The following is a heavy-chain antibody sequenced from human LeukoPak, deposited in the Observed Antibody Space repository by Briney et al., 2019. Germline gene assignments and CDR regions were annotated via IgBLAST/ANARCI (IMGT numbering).Heavy chain of an antibody. CDR1: GYIFTTYN. CDR3: ARSHNVYFDY. D-gene: IGHD5-24*01. V-gene: IGHV1-18*04. J-gene: IGHJ4*02. CDR2: ISTSTGDT. Sequence: ASVKVSCKPSGYIFTTYNLHWVRQALGQGLEWMGWISTSTGDTDYARNLRGRVTMSTDASTGTAYMELRRLRSDDTAVYYCARSHNVYFDYWGQGTLLTV.